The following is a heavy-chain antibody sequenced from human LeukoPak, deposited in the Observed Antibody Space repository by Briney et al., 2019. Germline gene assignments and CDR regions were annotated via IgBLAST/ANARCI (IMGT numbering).Heavy chain of an antibody. J-gene: IGHJ4*02. Sequence: GGSLRLSCAASGFTVSSNYMSWVRQAPGKGLEWVSVIYSGGSTYYADSVKGRFTISRDNSKNTLYLQVNSLRAEDTAVYYCAGSFHTVVTPYFDYWGQGTLVTVSS. V-gene: IGHV3-53*01. D-gene: IGHD4-23*01. CDR2: IYSGGST. CDR1: GFTVSSNY. CDR3: AGSFHTVVTPYFDY.